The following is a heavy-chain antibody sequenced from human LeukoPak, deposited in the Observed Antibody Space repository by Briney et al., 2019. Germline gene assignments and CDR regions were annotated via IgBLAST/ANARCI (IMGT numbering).Heavy chain of an antibody. CDR3: AKHRDIFYYFDY. CDR1: GFTFSSYA. J-gene: IGHJ4*02. D-gene: IGHD2-15*01. CDR2: ISGSGGST. Sequence: GGSLRLSCAAAGFTFSSYAMSWVRQAPGKGLEWVSAISGSGGSTYYADSVKGRFTVSRDNSKNTLYLQMNSLRAEDTAVYYCAKHRDIFYYFDYWGQGTLVTVSS. V-gene: IGHV3-23*01.